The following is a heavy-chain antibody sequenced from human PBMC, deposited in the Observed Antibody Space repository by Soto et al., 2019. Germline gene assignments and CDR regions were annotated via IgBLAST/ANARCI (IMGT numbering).Heavy chain of an antibody. CDR1: GFTFTSSA. CDR2: IVVGSGNT. CDR3: AAVSPQYCSGGSCYSTGIDV. D-gene: IGHD2-15*01. Sequence: GASVKVSCKASGFTFTSSAVQWVRQARGQRLEWIGWIVVGSGNTNYAQKFQERVTITRDMSTSTAYMELSSLRSEDTAVYYCAAVSPQYCSGGSCYSTGIDVWGQGTTVTV. J-gene: IGHJ6*02. V-gene: IGHV1-58*01.